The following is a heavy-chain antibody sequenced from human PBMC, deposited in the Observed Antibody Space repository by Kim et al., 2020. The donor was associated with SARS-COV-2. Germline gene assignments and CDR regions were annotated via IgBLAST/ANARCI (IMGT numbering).Heavy chain of an antibody. D-gene: IGHD3-10*01. CDR1: GYSFTSYW. CDR2: IDPSDSYT. Sequence: GESLKISCKGSGYSFTSYWISWVRQMPGKGLEWMGRIDPSDSYTNYSPSFQGHVTISADKSISTAYLQWSSLKASDTAMYYCARQIPKITMVRGVILYGMDVWGQGTTVTVSS. V-gene: IGHV5-10-1*01. CDR3: ARQIPKITMVRGVILYGMDV. J-gene: IGHJ6*02.